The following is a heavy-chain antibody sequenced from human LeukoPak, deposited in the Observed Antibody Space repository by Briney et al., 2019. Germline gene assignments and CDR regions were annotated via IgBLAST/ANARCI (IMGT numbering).Heavy chain of an antibody. J-gene: IGHJ5*02. CDR1: GYIFTNHA. V-gene: IGHV1-3*01. Sequence: GASVKVSCKASGYIFTNHAMHWVRQAPGQGLEWMGWINAANGDTKYSQKFQGRVTITRDTSANIVYVELSSLISEDTAVYYCARSRASSPGNWFDPWGQGTLVTVSS. CDR2: INAANGDT. D-gene: IGHD6-13*01. CDR3: ARSRASSPGNWFDP.